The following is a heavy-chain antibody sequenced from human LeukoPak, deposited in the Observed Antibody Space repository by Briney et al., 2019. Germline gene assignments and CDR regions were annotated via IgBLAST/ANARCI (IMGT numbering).Heavy chain of an antibody. CDR3: ARRDYFATGNYVDY. J-gene: IGHJ4*02. Sequence: ESLKISCKGSGYTFTNYWIGWVRQMPGKGLEWMGIIYPPDSDTRYSPSFQGQVTISVDKSISTAYLQWNSLKASDTAIYYCARRDYFATGNYVDYWGQGTLVTVSS. CDR1: GYTFTNYW. V-gene: IGHV5-51*01. D-gene: IGHD3-10*01. CDR2: IYPPDSDT.